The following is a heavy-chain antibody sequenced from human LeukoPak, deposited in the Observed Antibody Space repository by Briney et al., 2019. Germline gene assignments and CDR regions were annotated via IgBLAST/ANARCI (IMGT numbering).Heavy chain of an antibody. CDR2: IDSSSDYI. CDR3: ARDLGDYYDSSGYPNWFDP. CDR1: GFTFSSYG. Sequence: GGSLRLSCAASGFTFSSYGMNWVRQAPGKGLEWVSSIDSSSDYIYYADSVKGRFTISRDNAKNSLYLQMNSLRAEDTAVYYCARDLGDYYDSSGYPNWFDPWGQGTLVTVSS. D-gene: IGHD3-22*01. J-gene: IGHJ5*02. V-gene: IGHV3-21*01.